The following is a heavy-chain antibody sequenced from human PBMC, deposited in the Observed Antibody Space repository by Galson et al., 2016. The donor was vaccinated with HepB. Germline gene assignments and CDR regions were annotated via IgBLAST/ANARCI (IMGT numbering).Heavy chain of an antibody. CDR3: ARQYWGGPSDY. J-gene: IGHJ4*02. CDR2: IFPTGRV. CDR1: GVSISSSDW. Sequence: EPLSLTCNVSGVSISSSDWWSWVRQPPGQGLEWIGQIFPTGRVNYTPSLASRVTISIDTSNNHFSLRLTSVTAADTALYYCARQYWGGPSDYWGQGTLVIVSS. D-gene: IGHD2/OR15-2a*01. V-gene: IGHV4-4*02.